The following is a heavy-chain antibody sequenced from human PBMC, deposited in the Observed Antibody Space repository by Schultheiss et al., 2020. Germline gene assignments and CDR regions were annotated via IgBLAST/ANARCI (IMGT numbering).Heavy chain of an antibody. CDR1: GFTFSSYG. J-gene: IGHJ4*02. V-gene: IGHV3-30*03. D-gene: IGHD5-18*01. CDR3: ATEKDTVMVN. CDR2: ISYDGSNK. Sequence: GGSLRLSCAASGFTFSSYGMHWVRQAPGKGLEWVAVISYDGSNKYYGDSVKGRFAISRDNSKNTLYLQVNSLRAEDTAVYYCATEKDTVMVNWGQGTLVTVSS.